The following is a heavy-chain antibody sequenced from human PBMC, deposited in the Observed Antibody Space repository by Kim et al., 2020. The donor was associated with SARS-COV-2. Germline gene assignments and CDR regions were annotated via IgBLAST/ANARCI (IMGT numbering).Heavy chain of an antibody. Sequence: GGSLRLSCAASGFTFSSYAMHWVRQAPGKGLEWVAVISYDGSNKYYADSVKGRFTISRDNSKNTLYLQMNSLRAEDTAVYYCARDLGPRGNWNYAEDYYYYYGMDVWGQGTTVTVSS. CDR3: ARDLGPRGNWNYAEDYYYYYGMDV. CDR1: GFTFSSYA. V-gene: IGHV3-30-3*01. CDR2: ISYDGSNK. J-gene: IGHJ6*02. D-gene: IGHD1-7*01.